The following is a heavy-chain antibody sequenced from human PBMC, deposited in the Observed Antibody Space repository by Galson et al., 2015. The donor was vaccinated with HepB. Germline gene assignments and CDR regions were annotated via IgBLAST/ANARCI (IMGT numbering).Heavy chain of an antibody. J-gene: IGHJ3*02. D-gene: IGHD5-24*01. CDR1: GGSISSGGYS. CDR2: IYYSGST. V-gene: IGHV4-30-4*07. Sequence: LSLTCAVSGGSISSGGYSWSWIRQPPGKGLEWIGYIYYSGSTYYNPSFRSRVTISVDTSKNQFSLKLSSVTAADTAVYYCARDQMTKAHDAFDIWGPGTMVTVSS. CDR3: ARDQMTKAHDAFDI.